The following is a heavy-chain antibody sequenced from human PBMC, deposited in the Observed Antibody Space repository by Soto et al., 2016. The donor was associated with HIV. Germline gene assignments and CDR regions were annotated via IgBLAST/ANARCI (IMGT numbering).Heavy chain of an antibody. CDR3: AREDSSSYWFDP. V-gene: IGHV3-74*01. J-gene: IGHJ5*02. CDR2: INSDGSNT. Sequence: EVQLVESGGGLVQPGGSLRLSCAASGFNFSSYWMHWVRQAPGKGLMWVSRINSDGSNTRYADSVKGRFTISRDNAKNSLYLQMNSLRAEDTAVYYCAREDSSSYWFDPWGQGTLVTVSS. D-gene: IGHD6-19*01. CDR1: GFNFSSYW.